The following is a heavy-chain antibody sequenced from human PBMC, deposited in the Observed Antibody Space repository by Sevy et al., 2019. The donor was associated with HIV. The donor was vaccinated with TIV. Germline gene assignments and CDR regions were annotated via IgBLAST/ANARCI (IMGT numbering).Heavy chain of an antibody. J-gene: IGHJ4*02. V-gene: IGHV3-23*01. CDR2: ISNSGANT. D-gene: IGHD6-19*01. Sequence: GGSLRLSCAASGFTFTNYGMHWVRQAPGKGLEWVSGISNSGANTNYADAVRGRFTVSRDNSKNTVYLKLNNLRAEDTAIYYCAKEWTLLSDWYGEFDYWGQGTLVTVSS. CDR3: AKEWTLLSDWYGEFDY. CDR1: GFTFTNYG.